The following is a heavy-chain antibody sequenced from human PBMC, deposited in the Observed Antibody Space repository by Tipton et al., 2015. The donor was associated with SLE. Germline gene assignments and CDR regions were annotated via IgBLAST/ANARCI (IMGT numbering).Heavy chain of an antibody. CDR2: ISRRSGDHT. CDR3: AAGGHDCAGSGCKFDP. CDR1: GFTFSDYA. D-gene: IGHD2-21*01. J-gene: IGHJ5*02. Sequence: SLRLSCEAYGFTFSDYAMSWVRQAPGKGPEWVSGISRRSGDHTYYADSVKGRFTISRDNSKNTLYLQMDSLRPEDTAMYYCAAGGHDCAGSGCKFDPWGQGTLVTVSS. V-gene: IGHV3-23*01.